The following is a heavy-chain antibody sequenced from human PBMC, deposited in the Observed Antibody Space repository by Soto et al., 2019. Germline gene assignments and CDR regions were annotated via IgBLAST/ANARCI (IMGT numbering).Heavy chain of an antibody. Sequence: QEQLVQSGAEVKRPGASVKVSCKASGYIFTDYEINWVRQATGRGLEWLGWMKPHIGNMGFAQKFQGRVLMTRNTSINTAYMELSSLRSEDTAVYYCVRGKFWFDTWGQGTLVTVSS. CDR1: GYIFTDYE. J-gene: IGHJ5*02. CDR2: MKPHIGNM. V-gene: IGHV1-8*02. CDR3: VRGKFWFDT.